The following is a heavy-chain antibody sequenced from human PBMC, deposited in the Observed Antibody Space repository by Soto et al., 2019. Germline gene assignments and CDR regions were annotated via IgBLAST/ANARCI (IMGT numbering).Heavy chain of an antibody. V-gene: IGHV1-18*01. Sequence: QVPLVQSGAEVKKPGASVKVSCKASGYTFTSYGISWVRQAPGQGLEWMGWISVYNGNTNYAQKLQGRVTMTTDTSTSTGYMELRSVRSDDTAVYYCASGWFGEFVYYFDYWGQGTLVTVSS. J-gene: IGHJ4*02. CDR2: ISVYNGNT. CDR3: ASGWFGEFVYYFDY. D-gene: IGHD3-10*01. CDR1: GYTFTSYG.